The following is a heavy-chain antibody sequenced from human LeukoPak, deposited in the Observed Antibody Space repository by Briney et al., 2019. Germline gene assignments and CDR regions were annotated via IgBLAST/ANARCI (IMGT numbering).Heavy chain of an antibody. Sequence: PGGSLRLSCAASGFTFSSYGMHWVRQAPGKGLEWVAVIWYDGSNKYYADSVKGRFTISRDNSKNTLYLQMNSLRAEDTAVHYCARDVYYDSSGYTSGFDYWGQGTLVTVSS. V-gene: IGHV3-33*01. CDR2: IWYDGSNK. J-gene: IGHJ4*02. CDR1: GFTFSSYG. D-gene: IGHD3-22*01. CDR3: ARDVYYDSSGYTSGFDY.